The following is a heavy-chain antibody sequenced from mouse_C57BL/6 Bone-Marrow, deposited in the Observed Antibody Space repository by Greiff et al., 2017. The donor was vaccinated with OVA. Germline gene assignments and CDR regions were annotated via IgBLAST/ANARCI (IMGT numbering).Heavy chain of an antibody. CDR1: GYTFTSYW. Sequence: QVQLQQPGAELVKPGASVKMSCKASGYTFTSYWITWVKQRPGQGLEWIGVINPNYGTTSYNQKFKGKATLTVDQSSSTAYMQLNSLTSEDSAVYYFARSYYYGSSYDWYFDVWGTGTTVTVSS. J-gene: IGHJ1*03. CDR3: ARSYYYGSSYDWYFDV. V-gene: IGHV1-55*01. CDR2: INPNYGTT. D-gene: IGHD1-1*01.